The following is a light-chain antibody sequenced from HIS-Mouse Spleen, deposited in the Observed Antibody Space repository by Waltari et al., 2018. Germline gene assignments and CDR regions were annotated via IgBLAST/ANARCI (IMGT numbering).Light chain of an antibody. J-gene: IGLJ2*01. CDR3: QAWDSSTVV. Sequence: SYELTQPPSVSVSPGPTASITCSGDNLGDKYACWYPQKPGQSPVLVIYQDSKRPSGIPERFSGSNSGNTATLTISGTQAMDEADYYCQAWDSSTVVFGGGTKLTVL. CDR1: NLGDKY. V-gene: IGLV3-1*01. CDR2: QDS.